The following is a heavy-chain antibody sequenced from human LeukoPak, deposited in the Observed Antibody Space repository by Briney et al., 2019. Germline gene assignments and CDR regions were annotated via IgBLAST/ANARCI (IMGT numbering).Heavy chain of an antibody. Sequence: ASVKLSCKASGYTFTDYYTHCVRQAPGQGLEWMGWINTKTGDTTCTQKFQVRVAMTRYTSTSTVYMELSRLGYDDTAVYYCAREGWQSGHEWGAFDMWGQGTMVTVSS. J-gene: IGHJ3*02. D-gene: IGHD5-12*01. CDR2: INTKTGDT. CDR1: GYTFTDYY. V-gene: IGHV1-2*02. CDR3: AREGWQSGHEWGAFDM.